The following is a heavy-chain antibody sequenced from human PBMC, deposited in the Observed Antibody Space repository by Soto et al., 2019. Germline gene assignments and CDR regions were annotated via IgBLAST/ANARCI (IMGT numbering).Heavy chain of an antibody. V-gene: IGHV5-51*03. CDR3: VRRVAGSSGWLFFDN. J-gene: IGHJ4*02. D-gene: IGHD6-19*01. CDR1: GYTFSSFW. CDR2: IYPGDSEI. Sequence: EVQLVQSGAEVKKPGESLKISCKGFGYTFSSFWIGWVRQTPGKGLEWMGIIYPGDSEIKFSPSFQGHVTISADKSVSTAYLQWSSLKASDTAIYYCVRRVAGSSGWLFFDNWSQGTLVTVSS.